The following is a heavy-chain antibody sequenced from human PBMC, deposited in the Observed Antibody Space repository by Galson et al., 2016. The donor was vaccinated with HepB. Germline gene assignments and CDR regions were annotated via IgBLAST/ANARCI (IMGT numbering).Heavy chain of an antibody. D-gene: IGHD4-17*01. J-gene: IGHJ6*02. CDR3: ARDLVYPGDYGKYYYYGMDV. CDR1: GFTFSSSE. V-gene: IGHV3-48*03. CDR2: ISSSGTTI. Sequence: SLRLSCAASGFTFSSSEMNWVRQAPGKGLEWLSYISSSGTTIYYADSVKGRFTISRDNAGNSLYLQMNSLRVEDTAVYYCARDLVYPGDYGKYYYYGMDVWGQGTTVTVSS.